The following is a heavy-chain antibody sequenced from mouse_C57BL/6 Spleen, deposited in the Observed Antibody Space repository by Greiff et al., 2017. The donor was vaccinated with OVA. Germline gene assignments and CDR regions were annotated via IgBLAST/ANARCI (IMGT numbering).Heavy chain of an antibody. Sequence: EVNVVESGGGLVKPGGSLKLSCAASGFTFSDYGMHWVRQAPEKGLEWVAYISSGSSTIYYADTVKGRSTISRDNAKNTLFLQMTSLRSEGTAMYYCARDGLRRRYFDVWGTGTTVTVSS. D-gene: IGHD2-4*01. CDR1: GFTFSDYG. V-gene: IGHV5-17*01. CDR3: ARDGLRRRYFDV. CDR2: ISSGSSTI. J-gene: IGHJ1*03.